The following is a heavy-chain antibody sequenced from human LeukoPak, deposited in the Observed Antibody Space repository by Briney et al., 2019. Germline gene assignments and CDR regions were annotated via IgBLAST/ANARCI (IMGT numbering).Heavy chain of an antibody. CDR2: IIPIFGTA. Sequence: SVKVSCKASGGTFISYAISWVRQAPGQGLEWMGGIIPIFGTANYAQKFQGRVTITADESTSTAYMELSSLRSEDTATYYCARGWLAETTLVTPYNYWGQGTLVTVSS. J-gene: IGHJ4*02. V-gene: IGHV1-69*13. CDR1: GGTFISYA. CDR3: ARGWLAETTLVTPYNY. D-gene: IGHD4-23*01.